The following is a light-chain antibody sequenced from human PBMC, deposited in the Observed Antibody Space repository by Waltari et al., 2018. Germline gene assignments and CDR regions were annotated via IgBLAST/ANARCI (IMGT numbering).Light chain of an antibody. Sequence: QSALTQPASVSGSPGQSITISCTGSSSDIGIYNLVSWYQHHPGKVPKLIIYEVSERPSGVSGRFSGSKDGNTASLTLSDLQPEDGADYYCCSYAGDSTYVFGTGTKVTVL. J-gene: IGLJ1*01. CDR1: SSDIGIYNL. CDR3: CSYAGDSTYV. V-gene: IGLV2-23*02. CDR2: EVS.